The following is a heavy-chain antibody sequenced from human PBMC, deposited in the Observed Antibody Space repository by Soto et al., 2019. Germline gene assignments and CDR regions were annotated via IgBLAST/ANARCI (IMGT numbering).Heavy chain of an antibody. Sequence: QVQLVQSGAEVKKPGSSVKVSCKASGGTFSSYAISWVRQAPGQGLEWMGGIIPIFGTANYAQKFQGRVTITADESTSTAYMELSSLRSEDTAVYYCARHYDSSGYYYYYYYGMDVWGQGTTVTVSS. D-gene: IGHD3-22*01. V-gene: IGHV1-69*12. J-gene: IGHJ6*02. CDR2: IIPIFGTA. CDR3: ARHYDSSGYYYYYYYGMDV. CDR1: GGTFSSYA.